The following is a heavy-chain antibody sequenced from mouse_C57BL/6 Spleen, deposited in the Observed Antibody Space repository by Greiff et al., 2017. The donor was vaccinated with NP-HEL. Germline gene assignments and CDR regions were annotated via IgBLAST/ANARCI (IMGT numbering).Heavy chain of an antibody. CDR3: ARRVVLRSVYAMDY. Sequence: QVHVKQSGAELVRPGTSVKVSCKASGYAFTNYLIEWVKQRPGQGLEWIGVINPGSGGTNYNEKFKGKATLTADKSSSTAYMQLSSLTSEDSAVYFCARRVVLRSVYAMDYWGQGTSVTVSS. D-gene: IGHD1-1*01. CDR1: GYAFTNYL. J-gene: IGHJ4*01. CDR2: INPGSGGT. V-gene: IGHV1-54*01.